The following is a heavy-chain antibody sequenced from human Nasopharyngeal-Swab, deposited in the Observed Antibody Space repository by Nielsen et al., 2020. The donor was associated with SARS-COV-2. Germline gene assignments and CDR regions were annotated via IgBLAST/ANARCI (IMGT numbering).Heavy chain of an antibody. CDR1: GFTFSSYG. D-gene: IGHD3-16*02. V-gene: IGHV3-33*01. CDR2: IWYDGSNK. Sequence: GGSLRLSCAASGFTFSSYGMHWVRQAPGKGLEWVAVIWYDGSNKYYADSVKGRFTISRDNSKNTLYLQMNSLRAEDTAVYYCARDGKFLLDYDYVWGSYRQNSPIDYRGQGTLVTVSS. J-gene: IGHJ4*02. CDR3: ARDGKFLLDYDYVWGSYRQNSPIDY.